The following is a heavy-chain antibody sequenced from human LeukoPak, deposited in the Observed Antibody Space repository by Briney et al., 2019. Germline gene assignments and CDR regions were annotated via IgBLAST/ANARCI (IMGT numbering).Heavy chain of an antibody. CDR1: GYTFTGYY. J-gene: IGHJ4*02. CDR3: ARGWVDTGMVSDY. Sequence: ASVKVSCKASGYTFTGYYIHWVRQAPGQGLEWMGWINPNNGGSNYAQKFQGRVTMTRDTSISTAYMDLTSLRSDDTAMYYCARGWVDTGMVSDYWGQGTLVTVSS. V-gene: IGHV1-2*02. D-gene: IGHD5-18*01. CDR2: INPNNGGS.